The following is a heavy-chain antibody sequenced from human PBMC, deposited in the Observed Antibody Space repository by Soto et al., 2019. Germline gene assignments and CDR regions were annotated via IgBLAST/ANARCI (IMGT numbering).Heavy chain of an antibody. Sequence: SETLSLTCTVSGGSISSGGYYWSWIRQHPGKGLEWIGYIYYSGSTYYNPSLKSRVTISVDTSKNQFSLKLSSVTAADTAVYYCARNGPWGMTVVRALGYDANYYYGMDVWGQGTTVTVSS. CDR1: GGSISSGGYY. V-gene: IGHV4-31*03. J-gene: IGHJ6*02. D-gene: IGHD3-22*01. CDR2: IYYSGST. CDR3: ARNGPWGMTVVRALGYDANYYYGMDV.